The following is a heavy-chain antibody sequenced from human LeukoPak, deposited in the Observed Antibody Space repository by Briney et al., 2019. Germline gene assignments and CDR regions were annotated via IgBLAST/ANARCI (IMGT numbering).Heavy chain of an antibody. CDR2: ISGSGGST. CDR3: AKAPVTSCRGAYCYPFDS. CDR1: GFTVSSNY. Sequence: GGSLGLSCAASGFTVSSNYMSWVRQAPGKGLEWVSAISGSGGSTYYADSVKGRFTISRDNSKNTLYLQMNSLRAEDTAVYFCAKAPVTSCRGAYCYPFDSWGQGTLVTVSS. D-gene: IGHD2-21*01. J-gene: IGHJ4*02. V-gene: IGHV3-23*01.